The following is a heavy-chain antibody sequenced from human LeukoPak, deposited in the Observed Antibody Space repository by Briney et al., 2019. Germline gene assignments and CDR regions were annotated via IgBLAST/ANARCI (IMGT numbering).Heavy chain of an antibody. CDR1: GGSVSSSGYY. Sequence: SETLSLTCSVSGGSVSSSGYYWGWIRQPPGKGLEWIASVSYSGATYYNPSLRSRVTISVDTSKNQFSLRVTSVTAADTAVYFCAGRGPGITVPGLHWGQGALVTVSS. CDR2: VSYSGAT. J-gene: IGHJ4*02. V-gene: IGHV4-39*01. CDR3: AGRGPGITVPGLH. D-gene: IGHD6-19*01.